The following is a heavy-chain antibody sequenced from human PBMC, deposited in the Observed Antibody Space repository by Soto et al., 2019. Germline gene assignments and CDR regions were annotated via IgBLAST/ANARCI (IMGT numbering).Heavy chain of an antibody. CDR2: ISGSGGST. D-gene: IGHD6-13*01. Sequence: GGSLRLSCAASGFTFSSYAMSWVRQAPGKGLEWVSAISGSGGSTYYADSVKGRFTISRDNSKNTLYLQMNSLRAEDTAVYYCAIRVSRGSSSYDAFDIWGQGTMVTVSS. CDR1: GFTFSSYA. CDR3: AIRVSRGSSSYDAFDI. J-gene: IGHJ3*02. V-gene: IGHV3-23*01.